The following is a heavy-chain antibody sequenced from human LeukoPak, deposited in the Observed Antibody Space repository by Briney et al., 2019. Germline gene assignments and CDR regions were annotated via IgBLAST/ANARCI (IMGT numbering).Heavy chain of an antibody. D-gene: IGHD2-2*01. V-gene: IGHV1-2*02. CDR2: INPNSGGT. CDR3: AREFWILPAAVNWFDP. CDR1: GYTFTGYY. Sequence: ASVKVSCKASGYTFTGYYIHWVRQAPGQGLEWMGWINPNSGGTNYAQKFQGRVTMTRDTSISTAYMELSRLRSDDTAVYYCAREFWILPAAVNWFDPWGQGTLVTVSS. J-gene: IGHJ5*02.